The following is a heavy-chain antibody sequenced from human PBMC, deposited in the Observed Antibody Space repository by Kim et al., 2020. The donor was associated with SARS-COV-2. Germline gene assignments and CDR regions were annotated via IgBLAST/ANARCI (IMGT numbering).Heavy chain of an antibody. Sequence: SRRYINYADSVKGRFNISRDNGKNSLYLQMNSLRAEETAVYYCAYWHLGEWGQGTLVTVSS. D-gene: IGHD2-8*02. V-gene: IGHV3-21*01. J-gene: IGHJ4*02. CDR2: SRRYI. CDR3: AYWHLGE.